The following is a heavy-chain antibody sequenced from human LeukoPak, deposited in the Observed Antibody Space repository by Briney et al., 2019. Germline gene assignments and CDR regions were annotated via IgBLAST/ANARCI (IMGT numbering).Heavy chain of an antibody. CDR2: INHSGST. D-gene: IGHD3-22*01. CDR1: GGSFSGYY. V-gene: IGHV4-34*01. CDR3: ARAFNYYDSSGYYYRTYYFDY. J-gene: IGHJ4*02. Sequence: SETLSLTCAVYGGSFSGYYWSWIRQPPGKGLEWIGEINHSGSTNYNPSLKSRVTMSVDTSKNQFSLKLSSVTAADTAVYYCARAFNYYDSSGYYYRTYYFDYWGQGTLVTVSS.